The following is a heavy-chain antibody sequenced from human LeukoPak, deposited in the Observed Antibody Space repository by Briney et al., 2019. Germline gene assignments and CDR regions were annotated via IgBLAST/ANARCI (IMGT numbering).Heavy chain of an antibody. D-gene: IGHD3-22*01. CDR1: GFTFEDFG. J-gene: IGHJ6*03. CDR2: ISWNGGDI. Sequence: GGSLRLICAASGFTFEDFGMHWVRQVPGKGLEWVSGISWNGGDIGYGESVRGRFTISRDDAKNLVYLEMSSLRIEGTALYYCAKEAGGPVLHQFSKDYSYSYADVCGKGTTVIVS. CDR3: AKEAGGPVLHQFSKDYSYSYADV. V-gene: IGHV3-9*01.